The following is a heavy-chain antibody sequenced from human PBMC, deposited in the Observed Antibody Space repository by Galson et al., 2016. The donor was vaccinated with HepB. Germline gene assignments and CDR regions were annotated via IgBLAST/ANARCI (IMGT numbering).Heavy chain of an antibody. J-gene: IGHJ4*02. CDR1: GFTFSSYA. CDR3: ARGGYYDSSGSLRY. V-gene: IGHV3-23*01. CDR2: LSGSGGST. Sequence: SLRLSCAASGFTFSSYAMSWVRQAPGKGLEWVSGLSGSGGSTYYADSVRGRFTISRDNSKNTLYLQMNSLRAEDTAVYFCARGGYYDSSGSLRYWGQGTLVTVSS. D-gene: IGHD3-22*01.